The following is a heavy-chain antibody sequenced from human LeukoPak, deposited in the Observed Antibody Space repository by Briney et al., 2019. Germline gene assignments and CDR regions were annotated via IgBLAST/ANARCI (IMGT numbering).Heavy chain of an antibody. D-gene: IGHD3-10*01. V-gene: IGHV5-51*01. CDR1: GYSFTSYW. J-gene: IGHJ4*02. Sequence: GESLKISCKGSGYSFTSYWIGWVRQMPGKGLEWMGIIYPGDSDTRYSPSFQGQVTISADKSISTAYLQWSSLKASDTAMYYCAGSLLWFGELGSYFDYWGQGTLVTVSS. CDR3: AGSLLWFGELGSYFDY. CDR2: IYPGDSDT.